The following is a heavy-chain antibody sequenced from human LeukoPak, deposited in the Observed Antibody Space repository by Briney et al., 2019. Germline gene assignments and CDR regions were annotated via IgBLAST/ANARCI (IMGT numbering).Heavy chain of an antibody. CDR3: ARGPNGFWFDL. D-gene: IGHD2-8*01. V-gene: IGHV4-59*01. CDR1: SGSISNYY. J-gene: IGHJ5*02. CDR2: IYYSGSS. Sequence: PSETLSLTCTVSSGSISNYYWSWIRQPPGKGLEWIGYIYYSGSSNYNPSLKSRVTISVDTSKNQFSLKLSSVTAADTAVYYCARGPNGFWFDLWGQGTLVTVSS.